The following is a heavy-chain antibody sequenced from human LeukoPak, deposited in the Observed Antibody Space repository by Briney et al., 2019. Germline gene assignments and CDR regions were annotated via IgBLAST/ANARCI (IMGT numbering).Heavy chain of an antibody. CDR1: GFTFSSYD. CDR2: IWSDGGNE. V-gene: IGHV3-33*01. J-gene: IGHJ4*02. Sequence: PGGSLRLSCAASGFTFSSYDMHWVRQAPGKGLEWVAVIWSDGGNEYYADSVKGRFTISRDNSKNTLYLQMNSLRAEDTAVYFCARILDRRYFDSWGQGTLVTVSS. D-gene: IGHD1-1*01. CDR3: ARILDRRYFDS.